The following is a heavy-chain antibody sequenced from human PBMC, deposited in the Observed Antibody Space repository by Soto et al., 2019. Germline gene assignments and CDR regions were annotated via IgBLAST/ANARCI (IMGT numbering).Heavy chain of an antibody. J-gene: IGHJ4*02. Sequence: GGSLRFSCAASGFTFSSYAMHWVRQAPGKGLEWVAVISYDGSNKYYADSVKGRFTISRDNSKNTLYLQMNSLRAEDTAVYYCARAVAGSLLPFDYWGQGTLVTVSS. CDR1: GFTFSSYA. CDR2: ISYDGSNK. D-gene: IGHD6-19*01. V-gene: IGHV3-30-3*01. CDR3: ARAVAGSLLPFDY.